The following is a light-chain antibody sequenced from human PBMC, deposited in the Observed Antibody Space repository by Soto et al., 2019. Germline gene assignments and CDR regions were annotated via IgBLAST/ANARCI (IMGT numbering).Light chain of an antibody. Sequence: QSALTQPASVSGSPGQSITISCTGTSSDVGDYNYVSWYQQHPGKAPKLIIYEVSYRPSGVPNRFSGSKSGKTASLTISGLEAEDEAHYYCSSYRSRTTLVFGGGTKLTVL. V-gene: IGLV2-14*01. CDR2: EVS. CDR3: SSYRSRTTLV. CDR1: SSDVGDYNY. J-gene: IGLJ2*01.